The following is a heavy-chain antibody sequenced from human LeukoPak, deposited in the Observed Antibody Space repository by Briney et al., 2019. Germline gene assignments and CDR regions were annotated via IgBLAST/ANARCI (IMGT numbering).Heavy chain of an antibody. J-gene: IGHJ6*02. V-gene: IGHV4-4*07. Sequence: SETLSLTCTVSGGSISSYYWRWIRQPAGKGLEWIGRIYTNGNTNYNPSLKSRVTMSVDTSKNQFSLKLSSVTAADTAVYYCARDRDQDGMDVWGQGTTVSVSS. CDR3: ARDRDQDGMDV. CDR2: IYTNGNT. CDR1: GGSISSYY.